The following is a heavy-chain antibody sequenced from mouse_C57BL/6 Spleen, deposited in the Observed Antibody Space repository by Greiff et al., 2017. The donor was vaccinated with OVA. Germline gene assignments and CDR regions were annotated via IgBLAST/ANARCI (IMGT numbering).Heavy chain of an antibody. V-gene: IGHV3-6*01. CDR3: ARRMELNAMDY. Sequence: EVHLVESGPGLVKPSQSLSLTCSVTGYSITSGYYWNWIRQFPGNKLEWMGYISYDGSNNYNPSLKNRISITRDTSKNQFFLKLNSVTTEDTATYYCARRMELNAMDYWGQGTSVTVSS. CDR1: GYSITSGYY. CDR2: ISYDGSN. J-gene: IGHJ4*01.